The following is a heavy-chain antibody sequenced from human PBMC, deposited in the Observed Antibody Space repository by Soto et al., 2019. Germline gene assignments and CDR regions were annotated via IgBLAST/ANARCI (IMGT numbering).Heavy chain of an antibody. CDR1: GGSVSSGSYY. Sequence: YLTCTVSGGSVSSGSYYWSWIRQPPGKGLEWIGYIYYSGSTNYNPSLKSRVTISVDTSKNQFSLKLSSVTAADTAVYYCARESVFPFVSSRFDEYRGQGT. J-gene: IGHJ4*02. V-gene: IGHV4-61*01. CDR3: ARESVFPFVSSRFDEY. CDR2: IYYSGST. D-gene: IGHD3-22*01.